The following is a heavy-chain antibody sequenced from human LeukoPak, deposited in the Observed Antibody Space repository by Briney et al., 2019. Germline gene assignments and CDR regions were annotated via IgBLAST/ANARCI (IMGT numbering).Heavy chain of an antibody. CDR3: ASGWYYHYFGTDV. CDR1: GDIFTTYD. CDR2: MNPKSGDR. J-gene: IGHJ6*02. V-gene: IGHV1-8*01. Sequence: ASVRVSCKASGDIFTTYDVHWVRQASGQGLEWMGWMNPKSGDRGYAQKFQDRVAMTMNNSIRTAYMELRGLQPEDTAVYYCASGWYYHYFGTDVRGQGTTVIVSS. D-gene: IGHD2-15*01.